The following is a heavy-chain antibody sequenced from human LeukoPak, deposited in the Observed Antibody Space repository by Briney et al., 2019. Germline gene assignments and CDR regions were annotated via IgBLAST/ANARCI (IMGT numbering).Heavy chain of an antibody. D-gene: IGHD3-10*01. J-gene: IGHJ5*02. CDR1: GYTFTSYY. CDR2: INPSGGST. CDR3: ARDSYYYGWGSYVYYQGFAP. V-gene: IGHV1-46*01. Sequence: ASVKVSCKASGYTFTSYYMHWVRQAPGQGLEWMGIINPSGGSTSYAQKFQGRVTMTRDTSTSTVYMELSSLRSEDTAVYYCARDSYYYGWGSYVYYQGFAPWGQGPLVTVSS.